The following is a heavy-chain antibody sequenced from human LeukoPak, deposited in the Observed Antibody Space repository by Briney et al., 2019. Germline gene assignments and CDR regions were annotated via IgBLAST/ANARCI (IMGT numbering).Heavy chain of an antibody. J-gene: IGHJ4*02. V-gene: IGHV1-18*01. Sequence: ASVKVSCKASGGTFSSYAISWVRQAPGQGLEWMGWISAYNGNTNYAQKLQGRVTMTTDTSTSTAYMELRSLRSDDTAMYYCARDVSSSVGDYWGQGTLVTVSS. CDR1: GGTFSSYA. D-gene: IGHD6-6*01. CDR2: ISAYNGNT. CDR3: ARDVSSSVGDY.